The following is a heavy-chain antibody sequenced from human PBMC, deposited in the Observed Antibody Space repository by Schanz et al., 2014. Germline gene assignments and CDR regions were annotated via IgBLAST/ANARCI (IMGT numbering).Heavy chain of an antibody. D-gene: IGHD3-22*01. Sequence: VQLVQSGAEVKRPGASVRVSCKASGYTFTSYDINWVRQAPGQGLEWLGWMNPNSGNPGFAQKFRGRVTNTADKSTSTAYMDLSSLRPEDTAVYYCARSNYYDNSDYYNSFDYWGQGSLVTVSS. CDR3: ARSNYYDNSDYYNSFDY. J-gene: IGHJ4*02. V-gene: IGHV1-8*01. CDR2: MNPNSGNP. CDR1: GYTFTSYD.